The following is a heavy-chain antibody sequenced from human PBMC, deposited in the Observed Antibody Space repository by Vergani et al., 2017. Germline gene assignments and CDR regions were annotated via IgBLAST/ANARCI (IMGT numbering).Heavy chain of an antibody. CDR1: GGTFSSYA. Sequence: QVQLVQSGAEVKKPGSSVKVSCKASGGTFSSYAISWVRQATGQGLEWMGGIIPIFGTANYAQNFQGRVTITADESTRTAYMELSSLRSEDTAVYYCARVDCSSTSCHNFGYWGQGTLVTVSS. V-gene: IGHV1-69*13. D-gene: IGHD2-2*01. CDR3: ARVDCSSTSCHNFGY. J-gene: IGHJ4*02. CDR2: IIPIFGTA.